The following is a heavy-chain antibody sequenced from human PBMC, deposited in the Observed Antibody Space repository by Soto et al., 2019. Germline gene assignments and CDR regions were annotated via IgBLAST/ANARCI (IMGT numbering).Heavy chain of an antibody. J-gene: IGHJ5*02. D-gene: IGHD2-8*01. CDR3: ASSGYCTNGVCYNLFDP. Sequence: QVQLQESGPGLVKPSQTLSLTCTVSGGSISSGDYYWSWIRQPPGKGLEWIGYIYYSGSTYYNPSLKSRVTISVDTSKNQFSLKLSSVTAADTAVYYCASSGYCTNGVCYNLFDPWGQGTLVTVSS. CDR2: IYYSGST. CDR1: GGSISSGDYY. V-gene: IGHV4-30-4*01.